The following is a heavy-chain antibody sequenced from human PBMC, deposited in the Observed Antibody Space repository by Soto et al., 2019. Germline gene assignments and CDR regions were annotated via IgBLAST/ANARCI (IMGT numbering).Heavy chain of an antibody. Sequence: PSQTLSLTCAISGDSVSSNSAAWNWIRQSPSRGLEWLGRTYYRSKWYNDYAVSVKSRITINPDTSKNQFSLQLNSVTPEDTAVYYCARESPRYYYDSSGYPLYYFDYWGQGTLVTVSS. J-gene: IGHJ4*02. CDR1: GDSVSSNSAA. CDR2: TYYRSKWYN. V-gene: IGHV6-1*01. D-gene: IGHD3-22*01. CDR3: ARESPRYYYDSSGYPLYYFDY.